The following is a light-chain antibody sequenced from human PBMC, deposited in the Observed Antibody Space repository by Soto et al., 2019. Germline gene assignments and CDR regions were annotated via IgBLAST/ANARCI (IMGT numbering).Light chain of an antibody. CDR3: SSYTTSSPYV. CDR1: RNDVGGYNY. CDR2: EVS. V-gene: IGLV2-14*01. J-gene: IGLJ1*01. Sequence: ALAQPASVSGSPGQSITISCTGTRNDVGGYNYVSWYQHHPGKAPKLVIYEVSHRPSGISDRFSGSKSGNTASLTISGLQVEDEADYYCSSYTTSSPYVFGAGTKVTVL.